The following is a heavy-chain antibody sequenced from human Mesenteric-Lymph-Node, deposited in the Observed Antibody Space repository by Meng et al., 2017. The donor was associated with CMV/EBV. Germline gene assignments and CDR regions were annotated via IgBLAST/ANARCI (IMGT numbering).Heavy chain of an antibody. CDR1: GDSISNSTYY. V-gene: IGHV4-39*01. Sequence: QLPPQESGPGLVNPSGTLSLSCIVSGDSISNSTYYWTWIRQPPGKGLEWIGSVHHSGTTYYNPSLKGRLTISVDTSANLFSLRLTTVTAADTATYYCARRGNYDSDYSEYWGQGTLVTVSS. CDR3: ARRGNYDSDYSEY. CDR2: VHHSGTT. D-gene: IGHD3-22*01. J-gene: IGHJ4*02.